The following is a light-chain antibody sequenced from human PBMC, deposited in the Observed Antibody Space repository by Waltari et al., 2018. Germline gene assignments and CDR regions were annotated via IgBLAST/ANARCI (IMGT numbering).Light chain of an antibody. J-gene: IGLJ2*01. V-gene: IGLV2-8*01. Sequence: QSALTPPPSASGAPGQSVTISCTGTSSDVGGYEYVSWYQHHPGKAPKLIVYEVTQRPSGVPDRFSGSKSGNTASLTVSGLQAEDEAEYYCSSYARGNAVVFGGGTRLTVL. CDR1: SSDVGGYEY. CDR2: EVT. CDR3: SSYARGNAVV.